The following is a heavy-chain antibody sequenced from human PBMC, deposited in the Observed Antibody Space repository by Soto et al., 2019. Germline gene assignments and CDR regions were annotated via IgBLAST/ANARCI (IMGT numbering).Heavy chain of an antibody. CDR2: INPNSGGT. Sequence: ASVKVSCKASGYTFTGYYMHWVRQAPGQGLEWMGWINPNSGGTNYAQKFQGWVTMTRDTSISTAYMELSRLRSDDTAVYYCARGLSSSWPVHFDYWGQGTLVTVSS. CDR1: GYTFTGYY. J-gene: IGHJ4*02. D-gene: IGHD6-13*01. V-gene: IGHV1-2*04. CDR3: ARGLSSSWPVHFDY.